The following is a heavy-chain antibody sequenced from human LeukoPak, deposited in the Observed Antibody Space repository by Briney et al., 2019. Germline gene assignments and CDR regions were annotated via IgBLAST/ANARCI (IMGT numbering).Heavy chain of an antibody. V-gene: IGHV3-7*01. CDR3: ARDGDGHFDY. CDR1: GFSFSNYW. Sequence: GGSLRLSCAASGFSFSNYWMNWVRQPPGKGLEWVAHIRLNGGDKYYAGSVKGRFTISRDDAKNSLYLQINSLRAEDTAVYYCARDGDGHFDYWGQGTLVTVSS. J-gene: IGHJ4*02. D-gene: IGHD5-24*01. CDR2: IRLNGGDK.